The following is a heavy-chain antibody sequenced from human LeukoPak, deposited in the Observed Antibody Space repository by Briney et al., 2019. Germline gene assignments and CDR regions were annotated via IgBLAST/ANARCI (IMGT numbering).Heavy chain of an antibody. D-gene: IGHD2/OR15-2a*01. CDR3: ARGYKTFSWYYFDY. V-gene: IGHV4-59*01. Sequence: SETLSLTCTVSGGSISSYYWSWIRQPPGKGLEWIGYIYYSGSTNYNPSLKSRVTISVDTSKNQFSLKLSSVTAADTAVYYCARGYKTFSWYYFDYWGQGTLVTVSS. CDR2: IYYSGST. J-gene: IGHJ4*02. CDR1: GGSISSYY.